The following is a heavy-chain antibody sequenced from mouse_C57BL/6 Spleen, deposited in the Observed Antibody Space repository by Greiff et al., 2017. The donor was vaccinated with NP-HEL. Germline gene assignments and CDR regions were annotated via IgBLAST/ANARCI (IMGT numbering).Heavy chain of an antibody. CDR2: ISSGGSYT. CDR1: GFTFSSYG. J-gene: IGHJ4*01. Sequence: DVMLVESGGDLVKPGGSLKLSCAASGFTFSSYGMSWVRQTPDKRLEWVATISSGGSYTYYPDSVKGRFTISRDNAKNTLYLQMSSLKSEDTAMYYCARHFITTRNYAMDYWGQGTSVTVSS. D-gene: IGHD1-1*01. V-gene: IGHV5-6*02. CDR3: ARHFITTRNYAMDY.